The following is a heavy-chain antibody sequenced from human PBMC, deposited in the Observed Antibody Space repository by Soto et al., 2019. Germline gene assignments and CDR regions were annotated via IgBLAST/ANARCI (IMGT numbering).Heavy chain of an antibody. CDR3: ASCLEWLFGAPFDY. Sequence: WSLRLSCAASGFTFSSYSMNWVRQAPGKGLEWVSSISSSSSYIYYADSVKGRFTISRDNAKNSLYLQMNSLRAEDTAVYYCASCLEWLFGAPFDYWGQGTLVTVSS. CDR2: ISSSSSYI. V-gene: IGHV3-21*01. CDR1: GFTFSSYS. J-gene: IGHJ4*02. D-gene: IGHD3-3*01.